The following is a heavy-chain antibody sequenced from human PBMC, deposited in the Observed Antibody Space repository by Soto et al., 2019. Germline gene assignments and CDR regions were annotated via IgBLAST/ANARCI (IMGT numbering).Heavy chain of an antibody. Sequence: EVQLVESGGDLVQPGGSLRLSCATSGFTFSDHYMDWIRQAPGKGLEWVGRSRNKAKSFSTDYAASVKGRFTISRDDSKNSLYLQLNSLKTEDTAVYYCARYNYGDRDYWGQGTLVTVSS. CDR1: GFTFSDHY. D-gene: IGHD4-17*01. CDR3: ARYNYGDRDY. CDR2: SRNKAKSFST. V-gene: IGHV3-72*01. J-gene: IGHJ4*02.